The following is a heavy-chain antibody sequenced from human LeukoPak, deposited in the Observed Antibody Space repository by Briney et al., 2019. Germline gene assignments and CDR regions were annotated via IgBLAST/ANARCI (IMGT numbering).Heavy chain of an antibody. Sequence: GGSLRLSCAASGFTYSSYVMQWVRQAPGKGLEWVAVIWSDGSSKHYGDSVKGRFTISRDNSKNTLYLQMNSLRAEDTAVYHFARRQSPWDYDMDVWGQGTAVTVSS. CDR3: ARRQSPWDYDMDV. J-gene: IGHJ6*02. V-gene: IGHV3-33*01. CDR2: IWSDGSSK. D-gene: IGHD6-19*01. CDR1: GFTYSSYV.